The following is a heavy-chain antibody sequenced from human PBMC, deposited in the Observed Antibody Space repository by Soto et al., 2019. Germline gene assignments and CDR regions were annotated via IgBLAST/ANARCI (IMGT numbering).Heavy chain of an antibody. CDR2: ISYDGSNK. Sequence: QVQLVESGGGVVQPGRSLRLSCAASGFTFSSYAMHWVRQAPGKGLEWVAVISYDGSNKYYADSVKGRFTISRDNSKNTLYLQMNSLRAEDTAVYYCARGKPLVCGYWGQGTLVTVSS. CDR3: ARGKPLVCGY. J-gene: IGHJ4*02. V-gene: IGHV3-30-3*01. D-gene: IGHD2-8*01. CDR1: GFTFSSYA.